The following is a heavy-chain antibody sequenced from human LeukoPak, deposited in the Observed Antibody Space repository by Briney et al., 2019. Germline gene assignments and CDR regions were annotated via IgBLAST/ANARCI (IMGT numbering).Heavy chain of an antibody. V-gene: IGHV3-23*01. Sequence: GGSLRLSCAASGFTFSSYAMSWVRQAPGTGLEWVSAISGSGGSTYYADSVKGRFTISRDNSKNTLYLQMNSLRAEDTAVYYCAKRLMGATTVDYWGQGTLVTVSS. D-gene: IGHD1-26*01. J-gene: IGHJ4*02. CDR1: GFTFSSYA. CDR2: ISGSGGST. CDR3: AKRLMGATTVDY.